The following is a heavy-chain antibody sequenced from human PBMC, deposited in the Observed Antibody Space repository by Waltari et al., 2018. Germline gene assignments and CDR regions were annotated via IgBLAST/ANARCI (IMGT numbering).Heavy chain of an antibody. CDR2: ISNHGKNK. D-gene: IGHD5-12*01. Sequence: QMQLVESGGGVVQPGRSLRLSCAASGFSFSNCNMHWVRQAPGQGLEWVEGISNHGKNKDYADAVKSRFTVSRENSKNTLYLQINSLRDDDTAVYYCVKYSGFDYFFDYWGLGTLVTVSS. CDR3: VKYSGFDYFFDY. V-gene: IGHV3-30*18. CDR1: GFSFSNCN. J-gene: IGHJ4*02.